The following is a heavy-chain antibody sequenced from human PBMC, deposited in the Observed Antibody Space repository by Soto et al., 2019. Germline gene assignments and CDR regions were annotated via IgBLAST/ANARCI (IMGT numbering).Heavy chain of an antibody. J-gene: IGHJ5*01. CDR3: AKGPDGSGYYHNWFDS. CDR2: ISRTGDSE. Sequence: EAHLLESGGALVQPGGSLTLSCAASGFSFSAYAMSWVRQAPGKGLEWVSSISRTGDSEYYADSVKGRFANSRDRSKNSLSLQINSQIVEDTAVYYCAKGPDGSGYYHNWFDSWGQGTLITVSS. D-gene: IGHD3-22*01. V-gene: IGHV3-23*01. CDR1: GFSFSAYA.